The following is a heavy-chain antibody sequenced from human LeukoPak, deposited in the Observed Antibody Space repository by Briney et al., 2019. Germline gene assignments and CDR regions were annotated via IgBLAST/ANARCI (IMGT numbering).Heavy chain of an antibody. CDR3: ASVYGSSSPPDY. D-gene: IGHD6-6*01. J-gene: IGHJ4*02. CDR2: INPNSGDT. CDR1: GYTFTGYY. Sequence: ASVKVSCKASGYTFTGYYMHWVRQPPGQGLEGMVPINPNSGDTNYAQKFQGRVTMTRDTSISTAYMELSSLRSDDTAVYYCASVYGSSSPPDYWGQGTLVTVSS. V-gene: IGHV1-2*06.